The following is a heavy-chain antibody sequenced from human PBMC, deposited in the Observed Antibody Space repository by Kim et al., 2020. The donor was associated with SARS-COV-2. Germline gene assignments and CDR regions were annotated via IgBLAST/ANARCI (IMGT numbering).Heavy chain of an antibody. V-gene: IGHV3-33*08. J-gene: IGHJ6*02. Sequence: GGSLRLSCAASGFNFSSYGMHWVRQAPGKGLEWVAVIWYDGSNKDYADSVKGRFTISRDNSKNTLYLQMNSLRAEDTAVYYCARDGGYSYGDSNYYYYGMDVWGQGTTVTVSS. D-gene: IGHD5-18*01. CDR3: ARDGGYSYGDSNYYYYGMDV. CDR1: GFNFSSYG. CDR2: IWYDGSNK.